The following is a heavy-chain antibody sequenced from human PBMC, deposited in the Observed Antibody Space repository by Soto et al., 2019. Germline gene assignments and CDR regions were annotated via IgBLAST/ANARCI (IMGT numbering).Heavy chain of an antibody. CDR3: SRVDPGETSPFDH. J-gene: IGHJ4*02. V-gene: IGHV1-46*03. Sequence: ASVKVSCKASGYILTSNYIHWLQHAPGQGLEWMGWINPFDGSRMFAQSFQGRVTMTRDTSTSTVYMEVSSLRSEDTAVYYCSRVDPGETSPFDHWGQGTLVTSPQ. D-gene: IGHD3-10*01. CDR2: INPFDGSR. CDR1: GYILTSNY.